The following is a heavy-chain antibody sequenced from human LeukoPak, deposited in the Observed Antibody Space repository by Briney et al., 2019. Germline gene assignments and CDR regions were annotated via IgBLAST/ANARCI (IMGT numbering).Heavy chain of an antibody. CDR2: IKGDGSDK. CDR3: AIWSSGWQFDY. V-gene: IGHV3-7*05. D-gene: IGHD6-19*01. Sequence: QPGGSLRLSCAASGFTFSDYWMTWVRQAPGKGLQWVAHIKGDGSDKCYVDSLKGRFTISRDNAKTSLYLQMDSLRAEDTAVYYCAIWSSGWQFDYWGPGTLVSVSS. J-gene: IGHJ4*02. CDR1: GFTFSDYW.